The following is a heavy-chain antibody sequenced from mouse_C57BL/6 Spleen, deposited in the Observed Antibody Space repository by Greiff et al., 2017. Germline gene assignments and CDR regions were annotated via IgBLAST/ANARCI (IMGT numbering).Heavy chain of an antibody. Sequence: QVQLQQSGAELVMPGASVKLSCKASGYTFTSYWMHWVKQRPGQGLEWIGEIDPSDSYTNYNQKFKGKSTLTVDKSSSTAYMQLSSLTSEDSAVYYCARSFTTVVAARGYYFDYWGQGTTLTVSS. CDR1: GYTFTSYW. V-gene: IGHV1-69*01. CDR3: ARSFTTVVAARGYYFDY. CDR2: IDPSDSYT. J-gene: IGHJ2*01. D-gene: IGHD1-1*01.